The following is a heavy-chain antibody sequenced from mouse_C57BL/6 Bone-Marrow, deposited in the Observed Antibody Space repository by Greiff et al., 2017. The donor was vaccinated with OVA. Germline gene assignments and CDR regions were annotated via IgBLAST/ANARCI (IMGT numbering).Heavy chain of an antibody. Sequence: QVQLQQPGAELVRPGSSVKLSCKASGYTFTSYWMDWVKQRPGQGLEWIGNIYPSDSETHYNQKFKDKATLTVDKSSSTAYMQLSSLTSEDSAVEYCARGFDYYGSSYDYWGQGTTLTVSS. D-gene: IGHD1-1*01. CDR2: IYPSDSET. CDR3: ARGFDYYGSSYDY. J-gene: IGHJ2*01. CDR1: GYTFTSYW. V-gene: IGHV1-61*01.